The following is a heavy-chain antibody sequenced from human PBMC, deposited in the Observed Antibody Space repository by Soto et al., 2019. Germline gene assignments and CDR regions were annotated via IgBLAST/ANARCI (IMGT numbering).Heavy chain of an antibody. CDR3: AREGGYGLPEYHSMDV. V-gene: IGHV1-3*01. D-gene: IGHD5-12*01. CDR1: GYTFISYA. CDR2: INGGNGNT. Sequence: ASVKVSCKASGYTFISYAMHWVRQAPGQRLEWMGWINGGNGNTKYSQKFQGRVTITRDTSATTAYMELSSLRSEDTAVYYCAREGGYGLPEYHSMDVWGQGTTVTVSS. J-gene: IGHJ6*02.